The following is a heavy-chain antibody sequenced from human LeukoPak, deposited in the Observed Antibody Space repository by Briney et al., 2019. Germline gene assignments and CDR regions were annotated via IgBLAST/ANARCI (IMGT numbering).Heavy chain of an antibody. J-gene: IGHJ6*03. CDR2: TRYDGNYV. CDR3: AKEDHFDRRRYYIYYSYYMDV. CDR1: GLNFSTYG. D-gene: IGHD3-22*01. Sequence: GGSLRLSCEASGLNFSTYGMHWVRQAPGKGLEWVGFTRYDGNYVKYADSVKGRFTISRYNSKKTLYLQMNSLRLADTAVYFCAKEDHFDRRRYYIYYSYYMDVWGKGATVVVSS. V-gene: IGHV3-30*02.